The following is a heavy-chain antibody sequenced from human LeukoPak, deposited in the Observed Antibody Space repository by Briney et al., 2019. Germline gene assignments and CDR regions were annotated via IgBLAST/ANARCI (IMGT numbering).Heavy chain of an antibody. Sequence: GGSLRLSCAATGFNFRKHWMSWVRQSIGKGMECVAKIQEDGNEMHYVDSVKGRFTISRDNARNSLYLQMNNLRVEDTAIYYCARDYTGGWNDYWGQGTQVTVSS. CDR2: IQEDGNEM. J-gene: IGHJ4*02. CDR3: ARDYTGGWNDY. D-gene: IGHD7-27*01. CDR1: GFNFRKHW. V-gene: IGHV3-7*01.